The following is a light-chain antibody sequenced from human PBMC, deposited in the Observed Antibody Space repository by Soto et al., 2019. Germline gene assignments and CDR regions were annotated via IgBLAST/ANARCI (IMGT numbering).Light chain of an antibody. CDR3: QQYNVHSPWT. V-gene: IGKV1-5*03. J-gene: IGKJ1*01. CDR2: KAS. Sequence: EIQMTQSPSTLSASVGDRVTITCRASQSVSTWLAWYQQKPGKAPHLLIFKASTLESGVPSRFSGSGSGTELTLTITSLQPDDFATYYCQQYNVHSPWTFGQGTKVEIK. CDR1: QSVSTW.